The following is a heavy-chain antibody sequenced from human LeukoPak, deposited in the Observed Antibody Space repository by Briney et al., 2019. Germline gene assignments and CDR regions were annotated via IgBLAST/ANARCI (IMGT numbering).Heavy chain of an antibody. D-gene: IGHD3-22*01. CDR2: IYYSGST. CDR3: AREVYYYDSSGYQNWFDP. CDR1: GGSISSGDYY. Sequence: PSETLSLTCTVSGGSISSGDYYWRWIRQPPGKGLEWIGYIYYSGSTYYNPSLKSRVTISVDTSKNQFSLKLSSVTAADTAVYYCAREVYYYDSSGYQNWFDPWGQGTLVTVSS. V-gene: IGHV4-30-4*01. J-gene: IGHJ5*02.